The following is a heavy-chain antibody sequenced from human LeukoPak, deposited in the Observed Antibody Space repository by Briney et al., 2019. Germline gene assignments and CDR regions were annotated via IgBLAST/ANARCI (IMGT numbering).Heavy chain of an antibody. J-gene: IGHJ4*02. V-gene: IGHV4-59*08. CDR3: ARAVSGRFDY. Sequence: SETLSLTCTVSGGSMSPYHWGWIRQPPGKGLEWTGYIYYSGSTNYNTSLNSRVTISVDMSKNQFSLRLSSVTAADTAIYYCARAVSGRFDYWGQGTLVTVSS. D-gene: IGHD6-19*01. CDR1: GGSMSPYH. CDR2: IYYSGST.